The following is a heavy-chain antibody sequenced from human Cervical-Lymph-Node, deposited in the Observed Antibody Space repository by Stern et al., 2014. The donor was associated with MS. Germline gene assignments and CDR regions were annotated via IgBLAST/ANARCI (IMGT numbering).Heavy chain of an antibody. V-gene: IGHV3-30*18. CDR3: SKDPGNYYDSSGYSSYFDY. CDR1: GFTFSSYG. D-gene: IGHD3-22*01. Sequence: VQLVESGGGVVQPGRSLRLSCAASGFTFSSYGMHWVRQAPGKGLEWVAVISYDGSNKYYADSVKGRFTISRDNSKNALYLQMNSLRAEDTAVYYCSKDPGNYYDSSGYSSYFDYWGQGTLVTVSS. J-gene: IGHJ4*02. CDR2: ISYDGSNK.